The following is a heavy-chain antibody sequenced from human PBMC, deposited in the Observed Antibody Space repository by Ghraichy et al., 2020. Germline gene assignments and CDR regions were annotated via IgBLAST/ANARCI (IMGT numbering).Heavy chain of an antibody. Sequence: GESLNISCSASGFTFSSYAMHWVRQAPGKGLEYVSAISSNGGSTYYADSVKGRFTISRDNSKNTLYLQMSSLRAEDTAVYYCVKDPSYGSGRTLLDYWGQGTLVTVSS. CDR3: VKDPSYGSGRTLLDY. D-gene: IGHD3-10*01. J-gene: IGHJ4*02. CDR1: GFTFSSYA. CDR2: ISSNGGST. V-gene: IGHV3-64D*06.